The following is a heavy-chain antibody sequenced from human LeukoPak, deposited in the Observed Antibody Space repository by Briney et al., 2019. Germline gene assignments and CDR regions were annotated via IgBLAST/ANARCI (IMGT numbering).Heavy chain of an antibody. CDR3: AKDIDG. Sequence: GGSLRLSCAASGFPFSTYGMNWVRQAPGKGLEWVSLITSGGNTYYADSVKGRSSISRDNSKNMVYLQMNGLRVEDTALYYCAKDIDGWGQGTLVTVSS. J-gene: IGHJ5*02. CDR2: ITSGGNT. CDR1: GFPFSTYG. V-gene: IGHV3-23*01.